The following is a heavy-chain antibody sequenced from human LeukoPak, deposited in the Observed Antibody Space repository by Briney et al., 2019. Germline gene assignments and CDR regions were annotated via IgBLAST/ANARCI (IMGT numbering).Heavy chain of an antibody. D-gene: IGHD2-8*01. CDR2: IIPIFGTA. V-gene: IGHV1-69*01. CDR1: GGTFSSYA. CDR3: ARVGGDIVLMVYGGYYFDY. Sequence: SVKVSCKASGGTFSSYAISWVRQAPGQGLEWMGGIIPIFGTANYAQKFQGRVTITADEPTSTAYMELSSLRSEDTAVYYCARVGGDIVLMVYGGYYFDYWGQGTLVTVSS. J-gene: IGHJ4*02.